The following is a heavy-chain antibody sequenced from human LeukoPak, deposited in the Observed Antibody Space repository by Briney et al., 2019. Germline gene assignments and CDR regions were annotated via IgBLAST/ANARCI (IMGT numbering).Heavy chain of an antibody. V-gene: IGHV1-46*01. J-gene: IGHJ4*02. CDR2: INPSGGST. CDR3: ARDAVVVVPAADRYYFDY. CDR1: GYAFTIYY. Sequence: ASVTVSCKASGYAFTIYYIHWVRQAPGQGLEWMGIINPSGGSTSYAQKFQGRVTMTRDTSTSTVYMELSSLRSEDTAVYYCARDAVVVVPAADRYYFDYWGQGTLVTVSS. D-gene: IGHD2-2*01.